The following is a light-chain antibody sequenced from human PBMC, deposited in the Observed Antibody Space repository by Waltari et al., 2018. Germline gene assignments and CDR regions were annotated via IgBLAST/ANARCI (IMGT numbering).Light chain of an antibody. CDR1: SSDIGVYNN. J-gene: IGLJ1*01. CDR2: YVT. V-gene: IGLV2-14*03. Sequence: QSALTQPASVSGSPGQSITISCTGTSSDIGVYNNVSWYQQHPGKAPKLMIYYVTNRPSWLSDRFAGSKSDYTASLTISGLQAEDEADYYCSSYTTSISYVFGTGTRVTVL. CDR3: SSYTTSISYV.